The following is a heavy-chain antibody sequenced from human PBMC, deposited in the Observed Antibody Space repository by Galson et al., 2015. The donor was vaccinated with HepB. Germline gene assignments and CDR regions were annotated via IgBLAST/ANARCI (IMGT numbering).Heavy chain of an antibody. CDR2: ISGTSTYI. Sequence: SLRLSCAASGFTFKSYSMNWVRQAPGKGLEWVSSISGTSTYIYYVDSVKGRFTISRDNAKNSLYLQMNSLTAEDTAVYYCASSIVVIPGARYYYMDVWGKGTTVTVSS. J-gene: IGHJ6*03. CDR3: ASSIVVIPGARYYYMDV. V-gene: IGHV3-21*01. D-gene: IGHD2-2*01. CDR1: GFTFKSYS.